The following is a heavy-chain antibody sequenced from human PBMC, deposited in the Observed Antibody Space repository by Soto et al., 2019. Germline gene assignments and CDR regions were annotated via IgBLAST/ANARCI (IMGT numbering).Heavy chain of an antibody. V-gene: IGHV1-8*01. CDR1: GYTFTSYD. Sequence: ASVKVSCKASGYTFTSYDINWVRQATGQGLEWMGWMNPNSGNTGYAQKFQGRVTMTRNTSISTAYMELSSLRSEDTAVYYCARNPNEGFYYYYYMDVWGKGTTVTVSS. D-gene: IGHD1-1*01. CDR2: MNPNSGNT. J-gene: IGHJ6*03. CDR3: ARNPNEGFYYYYYMDV.